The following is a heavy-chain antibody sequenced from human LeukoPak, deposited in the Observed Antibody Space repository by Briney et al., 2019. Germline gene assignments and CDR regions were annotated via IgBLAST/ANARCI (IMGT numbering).Heavy chain of an antibody. D-gene: IGHD3-10*01. V-gene: IGHV1-69*13. CDR1: GGTFSSYA. CDR2: IIPIFGTA. Sequence: ASVKVSCKASGGTFSSYAISWVRQAPGQGLEWMGGIIPIFGTANYAQKFQGRVTITADESTSTAYMELSSLRSEDTAVYHCARTLWFGDQKSAFDIWGQGTMVTVSS. CDR3: ARTLWFGDQKSAFDI. J-gene: IGHJ3*02.